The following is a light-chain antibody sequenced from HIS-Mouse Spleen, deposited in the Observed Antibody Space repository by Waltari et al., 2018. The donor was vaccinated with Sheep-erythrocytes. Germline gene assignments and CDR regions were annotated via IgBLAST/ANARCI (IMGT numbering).Light chain of an antibody. Sequence: EIVLTQSPATLSLSPGERATLSCRASQRVSSYLAWYQKKPGQAPRLLINDASNRATGIPARFSGSGSGTDFTLTISSLEPEDFAVYYCQQRSNWPLTFGGGTKVEIK. J-gene: IGKJ4*01. CDR1: QRVSSY. V-gene: IGKV3-11*01. CDR3: QQRSNWPLT. CDR2: DAS.